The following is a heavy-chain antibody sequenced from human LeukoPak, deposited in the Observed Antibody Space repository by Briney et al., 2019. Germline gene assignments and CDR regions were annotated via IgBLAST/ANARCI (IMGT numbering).Heavy chain of an antibody. J-gene: IGHJ4*02. CDR3: ARDFDMGITPGDDFDY. V-gene: IGHV3-74*01. D-gene: IGHD3-9*01. CDR2: IKEDGTYT. CDR1: GFSFSKYW. Sequence: GGSLRLSCAASGFSFSKYWMHWVRQTPGEGLVWVSRIKEDGTYTSYADSVKGRFTISRDNTRNTVFLQMNSLRAEDTAVYYCARDFDMGITPGDDFDYWGQGTLVTVSS.